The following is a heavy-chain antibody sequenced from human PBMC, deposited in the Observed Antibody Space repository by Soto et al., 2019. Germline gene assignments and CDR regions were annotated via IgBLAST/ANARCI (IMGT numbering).Heavy chain of an antibody. J-gene: IGHJ4*02. CDR3: ARYYGVVGGCFDY. Sequence: SETLSLTCTVSGGSISSGDYYWSWIRQPPGKGLEWIGYIYYSGSTYYNPSLKSRVTISADTSKNQFSLKLRSVTAADTAVYYCARYYGVVGGCFDYWGQGTQVTVSS. CDR1: GGSISSGDYY. D-gene: IGHD1-26*01. V-gene: IGHV4-30-4*01. CDR2: IYYSGST.